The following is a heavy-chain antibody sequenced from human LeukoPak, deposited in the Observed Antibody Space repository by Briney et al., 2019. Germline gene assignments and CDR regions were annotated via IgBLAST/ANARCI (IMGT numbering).Heavy chain of an antibody. CDR2: ISYDGSNK. Sequence: PGGSLRLSCAASGFTFSSYAMHWVRQAPGKGLEWVAVISYDGSNKYYADSVKGRFTISRANSKNTLYLQMNSLRAEDTAVYYCARVGYNWNYFDYWGQGTLVTVSS. CDR1: GFTFSSYA. V-gene: IGHV3-30-3*01. CDR3: ARVGYNWNYFDY. J-gene: IGHJ4*02. D-gene: IGHD1-20*01.